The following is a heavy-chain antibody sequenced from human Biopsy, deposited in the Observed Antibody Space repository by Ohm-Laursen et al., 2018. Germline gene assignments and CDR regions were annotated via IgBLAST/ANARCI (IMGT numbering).Heavy chain of an antibody. D-gene: IGHD6-6*01. J-gene: IGHJ6*02. V-gene: IGHV4-39*01. CDR1: GGPMTSSDYY. Sequence: GTLSLTCTVSGGPMTSSDYYWGWIRQTPAKGLEWIGSLFYNGYTYDNPSLRSRLRLSVNTSKNQFSLRLSSVTAADTAVYYCARHRNSSPRNYYHDMDVWGQGTTVTVSS. CDR3: ARHRNSSPRNYYHDMDV. CDR2: LFYNGYT.